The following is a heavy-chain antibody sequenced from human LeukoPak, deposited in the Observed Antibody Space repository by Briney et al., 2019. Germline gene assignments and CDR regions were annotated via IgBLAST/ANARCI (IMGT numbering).Heavy chain of an antibody. Sequence: GASVKVSCKASGYTFTSYYMHWVRQAPGQGLEWMGIINPSGGSTSYAQKFQGRVTMTRDTSTSTVYMELSSLRSEDTAVYYCARGHTLYYESSAYYYFDYWGHGTLVTVSS. CDR2: INPSGGST. D-gene: IGHD3-22*01. V-gene: IGHV1-46*01. CDR3: ARGHTLYYESSAYYYFDY. CDR1: GYTFTSYY. J-gene: IGHJ4*01.